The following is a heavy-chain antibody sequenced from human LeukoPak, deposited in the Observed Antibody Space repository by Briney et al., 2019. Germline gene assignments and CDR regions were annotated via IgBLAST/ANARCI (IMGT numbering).Heavy chain of an antibody. D-gene: IGHD3-10*01. CDR3: ARGVSMVRGLYYFDY. J-gene: IGHJ4*02. Sequence: SETLSLTCTVSGGSISSYYWSWIRQPAGKGLEWIGSIYHSGSTYYNPSLKSRVTISVDTSKNQFSLKLSSVTAADTAVYYCARGVSMVRGLYYFDYWGQGTLVTVSS. CDR2: IYHSGST. V-gene: IGHV4-4*07. CDR1: GGSISSYY.